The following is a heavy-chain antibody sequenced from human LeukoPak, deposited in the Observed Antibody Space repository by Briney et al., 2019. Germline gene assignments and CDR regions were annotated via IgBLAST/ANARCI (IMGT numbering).Heavy chain of an antibody. CDR2: INTNTWNP. CDR1: GYTFTSYA. Sequence: GASVKVSCKASGYTFTSYAMKWGRQAPGHGLEWRGWINTNTWNPTYAQGFTGRCVFSLDTSVSTAYLQISSLKAEDTAVYYCARGRQDWLFHGLNYYYYYYMDVWGKGTTVTVSS. J-gene: IGHJ6*03. V-gene: IGHV7-4-1*02. D-gene: IGHD3/OR15-3a*01. CDR3: ARGRQDWLFHGLNYYYYYYMDV.